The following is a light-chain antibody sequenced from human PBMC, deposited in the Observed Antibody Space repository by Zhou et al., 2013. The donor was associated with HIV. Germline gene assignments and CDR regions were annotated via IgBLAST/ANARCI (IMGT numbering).Light chain of an antibody. J-gene: IGKJ2*01. CDR2: GAS. CDR3: QQYNNWPPRDT. V-gene: IGKV3-15*01. CDR1: QSVSSN. Sequence: EIVLTQSPATLSVSPGERATLSCRASQSVSSNLAWYQQKPGQAPRLLINGASTRATGIPARFSGSGSGTEFTLTISSTQSEDIAVYYCQQYNNWPPRDTFGQGTKAGDQ.